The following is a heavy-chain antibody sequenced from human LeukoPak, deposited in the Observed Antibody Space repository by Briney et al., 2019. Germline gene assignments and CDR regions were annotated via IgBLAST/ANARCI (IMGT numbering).Heavy chain of an antibody. V-gene: IGHV1-69*01. Sequence: SVKVSCKASGGTFSSYAISWVRQAPGQGLEWMGGIIPIFGTANYAQKFQGRVTITADESTSTAYMELSSLRSEDTAVYDCASRNCSSTSCYHWFDPWGQGTLVTVTS. J-gene: IGHJ5*02. D-gene: IGHD2-2*01. CDR3: ASRNCSSTSCYHWFDP. CDR2: IIPIFGTA. CDR1: GGTFSSYA.